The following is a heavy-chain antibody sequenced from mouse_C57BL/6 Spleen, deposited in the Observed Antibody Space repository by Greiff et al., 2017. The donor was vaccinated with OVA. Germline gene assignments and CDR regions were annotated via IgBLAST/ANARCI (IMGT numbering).Heavy chain of an antibody. J-gene: IGHJ3*01. Sequence: QVQLQQPGAELVKPGASVKMSCKASGYTFTSYWITWVKQRPGQGLAWIGDIYPGSGSTNYNEKFKSKATLTVDTSSSTAYMQLSSLTSEDAAVYYCARYGSTPWFAYWGQGTLVTVSA. CDR3: ARYGSTPWFAY. CDR1: GYTFTSYW. D-gene: IGHD1-1*01. V-gene: IGHV1-55*01. CDR2: IYPGSGST.